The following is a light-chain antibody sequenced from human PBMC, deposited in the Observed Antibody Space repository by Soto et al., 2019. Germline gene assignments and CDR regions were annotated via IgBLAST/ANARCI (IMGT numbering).Light chain of an antibody. Sequence: QSALTQPASVSGSPGQSITISCTGTSSDVGSYNLVSWYQPHQVKAHILMIYEGSNRTSGVSNRVSGSMSSNTASLSISGLHAPYEADYYSCSYAGSSPFRVFGTGTKVTVL. CDR3: CSYAGSSPFRV. V-gene: IGLV2-23*01. J-gene: IGLJ1*01. CDR1: SSDVGSYNL. CDR2: EGS.